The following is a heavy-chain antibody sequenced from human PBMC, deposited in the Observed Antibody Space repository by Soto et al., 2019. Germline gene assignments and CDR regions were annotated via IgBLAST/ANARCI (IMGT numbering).Heavy chain of an antibody. CDR3: SRFIMVGGWFDPNYYHGMDV. CDR1: GYTFSNYG. CDR2: ISGYNGNT. V-gene: IGHV1-18*01. J-gene: IGHJ6*02. Sequence: QVQLVQSGAEVKKPGASVTVSCKTSGYTFSNYGINWVRQAPGQGLEWMGWISGYNGNTNYAQTVQGRVTMTTDTSTGTVYMELRSLKSDHTAIYYCSRFIMVGGWFDPNYYHGMDVWGQGTTVTVSS. D-gene: IGHD6-19*01.